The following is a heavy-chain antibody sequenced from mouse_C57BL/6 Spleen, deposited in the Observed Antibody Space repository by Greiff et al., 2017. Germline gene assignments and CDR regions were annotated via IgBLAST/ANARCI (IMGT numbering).Heavy chain of an antibody. CDR1: GFSLTSYG. CDR2: IWSGGST. J-gene: IGHJ4*01. D-gene: IGHD2-4*01. V-gene: IGHV2-2*01. Sequence: QVQLQQSGPVLVQPSQSLSITCTVSGFSLTSYGVHWVRQSPGKGLEWLGVIWSGGSTDYNAAFISRLSISKNNSKSQVFFKMNSLKAEDTAIYDSARKQDYDDNAMDYWGQGTSVTVAS. CDR3: ARKQDYDDNAMDY.